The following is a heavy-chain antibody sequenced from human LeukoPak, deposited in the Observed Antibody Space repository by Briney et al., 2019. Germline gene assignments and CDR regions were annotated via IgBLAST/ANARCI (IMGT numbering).Heavy chain of an antibody. CDR3: AREGGDILTGYYLVGYFDY. CDR1: GGSISSYY. CDR2: IYTSGST. Sequence: SETLSLTCTVSGGSISSYYWSWIRQPAGKGLEWIGRIYTSGSTNYNPSPKSRVTMSVDTSKNQFSLKLSSVTAADTAVYYCAREGGDILTGYYLVGYFDYWGQGTLVTVSS. D-gene: IGHD3-9*01. J-gene: IGHJ4*02. V-gene: IGHV4-4*07.